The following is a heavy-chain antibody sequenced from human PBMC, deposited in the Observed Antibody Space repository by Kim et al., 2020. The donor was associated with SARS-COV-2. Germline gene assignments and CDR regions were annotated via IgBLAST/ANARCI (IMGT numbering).Heavy chain of an antibody. J-gene: IGHJ3*02. Sequence: GGSLRLSCAASGFTFSSYGMHWVRQAPGKGLEWVAVIWYDGSNKYYADSVKGRFTISRDNSKNTLYLQMNSLRAEDTAVYYCARDRIVVPAAEGMGVFIEPPNDAFDIWGQGTMVTVSS. CDR1: GFTFSSYG. V-gene: IGHV3-33*01. D-gene: IGHD2-2*01. CDR2: IWYDGSNK. CDR3: ARDRIVVPAAEGMGVFIEPPNDAFDI.